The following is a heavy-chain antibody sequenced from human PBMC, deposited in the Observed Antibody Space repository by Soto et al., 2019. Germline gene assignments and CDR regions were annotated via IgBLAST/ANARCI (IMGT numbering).Heavy chain of an antibody. V-gene: IGHV3-66*01. CDR3: ATTGMGVTFYYSYYGMDV. CDR2: IFYGGST. J-gene: IGHJ6*02. Sequence: EVQLVESGGGLVRPGGSLRLSCAASGFTVSTNYMTWVRLAPGKGLEWVSVIFYGGSTYYADSVKGRFTISRDNSKNTLYLQMNSLRAEDTAVYYCATTGMGVTFYYSYYGMDVWGQGTTVTVSS. CDR1: GFTVSTNY. D-gene: IGHD1-26*01.